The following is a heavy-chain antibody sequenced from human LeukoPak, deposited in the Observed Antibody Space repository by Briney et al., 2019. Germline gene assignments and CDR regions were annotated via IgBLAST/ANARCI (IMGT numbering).Heavy chain of an antibody. D-gene: IGHD6-13*01. CDR1: GFTFSNYA. CDR2: ISYSGGST. V-gene: IGHV3-23*01. J-gene: IGHJ4*02. CDR3: AREGSSWYRDPLSY. Sequence: GGSLRLSCAASGFTFSNYAMNWVRQAPGKGLEWVSGISYSGGSTYYADSVKGRFTISRDNSKNTLFLQVNSLRAEDTAVYYCAREGSSWYRDPLSYWGQGTLVTVSS.